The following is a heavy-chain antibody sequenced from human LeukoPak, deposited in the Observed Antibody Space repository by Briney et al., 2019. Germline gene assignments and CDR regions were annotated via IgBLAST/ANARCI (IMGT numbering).Heavy chain of an antibody. D-gene: IGHD4-17*01. Sequence: SETLSLTCAVYGGSFSGYYWSWIRQPPGRGLEWIGEINHSGSTNYNPSLKSRVTISVDTSKNQFSLKLSSVTAADTAVYYCARGDYGDYEFDYWGQGTLVTVSS. J-gene: IGHJ4*02. CDR3: ARGDYGDYEFDY. CDR1: GGSFSGYY. V-gene: IGHV4-34*01. CDR2: INHSGST.